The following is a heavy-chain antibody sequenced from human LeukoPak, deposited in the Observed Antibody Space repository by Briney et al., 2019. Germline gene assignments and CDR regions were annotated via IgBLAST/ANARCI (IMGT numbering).Heavy chain of an antibody. J-gene: IGHJ4*02. V-gene: IGHV1-69*05. CDR1: GGTFSSYA. D-gene: IGHD2-15*01. CDR2: IIPIFGTA. CDR3: ARDHCSGSSCPLDY. Sequence: GSSVKVSCKASGGTFSSYAISWLRQAPGQGLEWMGGIIPIFGTANYAQKFQGRVTITTDESTSTAYMELSSLRSEDTAVYYCARDHCSGSSCPLDYWGQGTLVTVSS.